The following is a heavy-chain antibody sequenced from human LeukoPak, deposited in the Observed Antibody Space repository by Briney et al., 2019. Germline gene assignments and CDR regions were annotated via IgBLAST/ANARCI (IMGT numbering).Heavy chain of an antibody. V-gene: IGHV3-23*01. CDR1: GFTFSSYA. D-gene: IGHD6-13*01. J-gene: IGHJ4*02. CDR3: AKYLYSSTYLGFDY. CDR2: ISGSGGST. Sequence: SGGSLRLSCAASGFTFSSYAMSWVRQAPGKGLEWVSAISGSGGSTYYADSVKGRFTISRDNSKNTLYLQMNSLRADDTALYYCAKYLYSSTYLGFDYWGQGTLVTVSS.